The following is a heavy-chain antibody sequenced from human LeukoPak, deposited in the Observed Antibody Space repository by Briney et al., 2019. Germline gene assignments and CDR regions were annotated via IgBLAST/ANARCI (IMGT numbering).Heavy chain of an antibody. CDR3: AKDLGYCSGGSCYSPLDY. CDR1: GFTFSSYG. V-gene: IGHV3-30*02. J-gene: IGHJ4*02. CDR2: IRYDGSNK. D-gene: IGHD2-15*01. Sequence: PGGSLRLSCAASGFTFSSYGMHWVRQAPGKGLEWVAFIRYDGSNKHYADSVKGRFTISRDNSKNTLYLQMNSLRAEDTAVYYCAKDLGYCSGGSCYSPLDYWGQGTLVTVSS.